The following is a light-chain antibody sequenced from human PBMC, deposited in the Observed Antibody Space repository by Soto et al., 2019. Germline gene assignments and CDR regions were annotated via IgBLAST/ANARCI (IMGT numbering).Light chain of an antibody. V-gene: IGLV2-14*01. CDR1: SREDGGYNY. CDR2: DFS. J-gene: IGLJ1*01. CDR3: ASYACSRTLYV. Sequence: QSVRNQPASVSGSPGQSITISCTGNSREDGGYNYVSWYQQHSGKTPKLMIYDFSNRPSGVSNRFSVSKSGISASLTISGFLALFESDYYCASYACSRTLYVFGTGTKVTVL.